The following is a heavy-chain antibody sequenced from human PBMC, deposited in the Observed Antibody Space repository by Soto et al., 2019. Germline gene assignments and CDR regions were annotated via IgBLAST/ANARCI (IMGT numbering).Heavy chain of an antibody. J-gene: IGHJ5*02. CDR3: ARYVSTSPAGWFAP. Sequence: QITLKESGPTLVKPTQTLTLTCTFSGLSLSTSGEAVGWIRQPPGKALEWLALIYWDDDKRYNPTLKTRLTITRATSKNQVDLTLTNMDPVDTATYYCARYVSTSPAGWFAPWGQGILVTVSS. CDR2: IYWDDDK. CDR1: GLSLSTSGEA. D-gene: IGHD3-10*01. V-gene: IGHV2-5*02.